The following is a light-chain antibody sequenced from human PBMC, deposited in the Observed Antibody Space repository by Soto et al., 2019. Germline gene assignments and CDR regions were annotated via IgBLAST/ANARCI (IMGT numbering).Light chain of an antibody. CDR2: GAS. Sequence: ESVLPQSPCTRSLYAGERATLSCRASHIVSSTLAWYQQKPGQAHRLLIYGASTRATGIPARFSGSRSETDFTLTISRLEPEDFAVYYCQHYGTTRITFGQGTPPAI. V-gene: IGKV3-20*01. J-gene: IGKJ5*01. CDR3: QHYGTTRIT. CDR1: HIVSST.